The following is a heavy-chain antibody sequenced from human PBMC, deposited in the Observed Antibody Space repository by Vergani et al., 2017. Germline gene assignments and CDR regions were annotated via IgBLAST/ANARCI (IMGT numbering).Heavy chain of an antibody. V-gene: IGHV1-18*01. J-gene: IGHJ6*02. D-gene: IGHD5-12*01. CDR2: ISAYNGNT. CDR3: AREGATIVNYYYGMDV. Sequence: QVQLVQSGAEVKKPGASVKVSCKASGYTFTSYAMHWVRQAPGQGLEWMGWISAYNGNTNYAQKLQGRVTMTTDTSTSTAYMELRSLRADDTAVYYCAREGATIVNYYYGMDVWGQGTTVTGSS. CDR1: GYTFTSYA.